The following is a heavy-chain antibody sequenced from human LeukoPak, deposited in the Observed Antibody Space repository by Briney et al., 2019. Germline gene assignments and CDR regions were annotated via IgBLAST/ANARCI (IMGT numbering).Heavy chain of an antibody. V-gene: IGHV4-39*07. Sequence: SETLSLTCTVSGGFISSSSYYWGWIRQPPGKGLEWIGEINHSGSTNYNPSLKSRVTISVDTSKNQFSLKLSSVTAADTAVYYCAREADYYDSSGFDYWGQGTLVTVSS. CDR1: GGFISSSSYY. D-gene: IGHD3-22*01. CDR2: INHSGST. J-gene: IGHJ4*02. CDR3: AREADYYDSSGFDY.